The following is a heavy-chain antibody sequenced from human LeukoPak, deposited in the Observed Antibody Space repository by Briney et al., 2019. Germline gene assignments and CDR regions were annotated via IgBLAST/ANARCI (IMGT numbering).Heavy chain of an antibody. CDR1: GYTFTGYY. J-gene: IGHJ4*02. CDR2: LNPNTGDT. CDR3: ASRGDYYGSGSYAPFDH. V-gene: IGHV1-2*02. Sequence: ASVKVSCKASGYTFTGYYMHWVRQAPVQGLEWLGLLNPNTGDTRYAQKFQGRVTMTRDTSISTAYMELSGLRSDDTAIYYCASRGDYYGSGSYAPFDHWGQGTLVTVSS. D-gene: IGHD3-10*01.